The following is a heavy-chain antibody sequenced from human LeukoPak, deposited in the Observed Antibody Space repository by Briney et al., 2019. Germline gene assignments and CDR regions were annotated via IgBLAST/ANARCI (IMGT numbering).Heavy chain of an antibody. CDR1: GGSISSGGYS. CDR3: ARADYDILTGQLNWIDP. Sequence: PSQTLSLTCAVSGGSISSGGYSWSWIRQPPGKGLEWIGYIYHSGSTYYNPSLKSRVTISVDTSKDQFSLKVSSVTAADTAVYYCARADYDILTGQLNWIDPWGQGTLVTVSS. J-gene: IGHJ5*02. CDR2: IYHSGST. D-gene: IGHD3-9*01. V-gene: IGHV4-30-2*01.